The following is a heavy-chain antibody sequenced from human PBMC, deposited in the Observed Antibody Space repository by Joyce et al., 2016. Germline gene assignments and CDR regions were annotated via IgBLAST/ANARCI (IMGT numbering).Heavy chain of an antibody. D-gene: IGHD5-12*01. CDR3: ARTRGYSGYDSYYFDY. CDR2: IIPFFPTT. J-gene: IGHJ4*02. Sequence: QVQLVQSGAEVKKPGSSVKVSCKASGGTFSSYAISWVRQAPGQGLEWLGGIIPFFPTTNYAQRFQGRVTITAETSTSTAYMELSSLRSEDTAVYYCARTRGYSGYDSYYFDYWGQGILVTVSS. CDR1: GGTFSSYA. V-gene: IGHV1-69*06.